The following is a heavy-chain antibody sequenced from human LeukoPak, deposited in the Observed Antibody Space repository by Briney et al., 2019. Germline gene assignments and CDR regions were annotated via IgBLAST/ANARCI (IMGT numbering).Heavy chain of an antibody. J-gene: IGHJ5*02. CDR1: GFIFSSYE. V-gene: IGHV3-48*03. Sequence: GGSLRLSCAVSGFIFSSYEMNWVRQAPGKGREWVSYINSGDSSIYYADSVKGRFTISRDNAKNSLYLQMNSLRAEDTAVYYCARGGGYGLSFDPWGQGTLVTVSS. CDR3: ARGGGYGLSFDP. CDR2: INSGDSSI. D-gene: IGHD3-22*01.